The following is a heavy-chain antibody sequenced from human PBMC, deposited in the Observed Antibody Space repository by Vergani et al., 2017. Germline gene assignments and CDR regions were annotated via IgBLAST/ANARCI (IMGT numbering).Heavy chain of an antibody. CDR3: AGGGTSYDYIKPYYYYYYMDV. CDR1: GFTFSSYS. D-gene: IGHD4-11*01. CDR2: ISSSSSYI. Sequence: EVQLVESGGGLVKPGGSLRLSCAASGFTFSSYSMNWVRQAPGKGLEWVSSISSSSSYIYYADSVKGRFTISRENAKNSLYLQMNSLRAEDTAVYYCAGGGTSYDYIKPYYYYYYMDVWGKGTTVTVSS. J-gene: IGHJ6*03. V-gene: IGHV3-21*01.